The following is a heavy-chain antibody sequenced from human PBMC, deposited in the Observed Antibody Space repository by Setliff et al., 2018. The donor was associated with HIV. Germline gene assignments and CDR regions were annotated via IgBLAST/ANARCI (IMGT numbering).Heavy chain of an antibody. D-gene: IGHD1-26*01. CDR1: GGSISSYY. Sequence: SETLSLTCTVSGGSISSYYWSWIRQPPGKGLEWIGYIYYSGSTNYNPSLKSRVTISVDTSKNHFSLKLSSVTAADTAVYYCARTTYSGSYFNDSWGQGTLVTVSS. CDR2: IYYSGST. J-gene: IGHJ5*01. V-gene: IGHV4-59*08. CDR3: ARTTYSGSYFNDS.